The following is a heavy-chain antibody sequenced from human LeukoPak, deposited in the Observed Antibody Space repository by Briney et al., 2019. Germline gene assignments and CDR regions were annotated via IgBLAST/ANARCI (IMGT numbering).Heavy chain of an antibody. CDR1: GGSFSGYY. V-gene: IGHV4-34*01. J-gene: IGHJ4*02. Sequence: PSETLSLTCAVYGGSFSGYYWSWIRQPPGKGPEWIGEISHSGSTNYNPSLKSRVTISVDTSKNQFSLKLSSVTAADTAVYYCARGIEMATISPGYWGQGTLVTVSS. CDR3: ARGIEMATISPGY. CDR2: ISHSGST. D-gene: IGHD5-24*01.